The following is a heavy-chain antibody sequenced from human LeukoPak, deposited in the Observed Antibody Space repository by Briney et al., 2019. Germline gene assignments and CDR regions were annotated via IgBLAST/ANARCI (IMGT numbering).Heavy chain of an antibody. CDR2: ISSTGSYI. V-gene: IGHV3-21*01. CDR1: GFTFSSYN. Sequence: GGSLRLSCTASGFTFSSYNMNWVRQAPGKGLEWVSSISSTGSYIYYADSVKGRFTISRDNAKNSLYLQMNSLRAEDTAVYYCARADRWGSGGFFAYGGQEPLVTVSS. J-gene: IGHJ4*02. D-gene: IGHD2-21*01. CDR3: ARADRWGSGGFFAY.